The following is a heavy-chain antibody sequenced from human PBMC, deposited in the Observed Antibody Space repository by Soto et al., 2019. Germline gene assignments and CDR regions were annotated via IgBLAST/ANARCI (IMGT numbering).Heavy chain of an antibody. Sequence: EVQLVESGGGLVQPGGSLRLSCATSGFILSDCAMNWVRQAPGKGLEWVSYISSSSSVIDYADSVKGRFTVSRDNARNSLYLQMNSLRAEDTAVYYCGGDLSWGSNWYYYMDVWGKGTTVTVSS. CDR3: GGDLSWGSNWYYYMDV. D-gene: IGHD7-27*01. V-gene: IGHV3-48*01. J-gene: IGHJ6*03. CDR1: GFILSDCA. CDR2: ISSSSSVI.